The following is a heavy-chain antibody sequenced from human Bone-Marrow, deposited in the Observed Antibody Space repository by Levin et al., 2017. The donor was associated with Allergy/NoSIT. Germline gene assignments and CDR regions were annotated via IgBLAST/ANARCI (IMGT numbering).Heavy chain of an antibody. D-gene: IGHD3-3*01. CDR3: ARAGMSWKSGYHFDS. CDR2: IYSSGNT. J-gene: IGHJ4*02. CDR1: GGSISHYY. Sequence: PSETLSLTCIVSGGSISHYYWTWVRQPPGKGLEYIGYIYSSGNTNYDPSLKSRVTISVDTSKNQFSLKLTSVTAADTAVYYCARAGMSWKSGYHFDSWGQGTLVTVSS. V-gene: IGHV4-59*01.